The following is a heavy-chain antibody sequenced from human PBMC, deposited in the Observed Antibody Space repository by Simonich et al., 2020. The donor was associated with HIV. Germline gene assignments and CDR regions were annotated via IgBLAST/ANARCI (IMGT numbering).Heavy chain of an antibody. CDR1: GFTFRSYG. Sequence: QVQLVESGGGVVQPGRSLRLSCAASGFTFRSYGLYWVRQAQGKGMEWVEVIGDDGSNKYYADSVKGRFTISRDNSKNTLYLQMNSLRAEDTAVYYCARSNILTGYAGDSWGQGTLVTVSS. D-gene: IGHD3-9*01. V-gene: IGHV3-33*01. J-gene: IGHJ4*02. CDR2: IGDDGSNK. CDR3: ARSNILTGYAGDS.